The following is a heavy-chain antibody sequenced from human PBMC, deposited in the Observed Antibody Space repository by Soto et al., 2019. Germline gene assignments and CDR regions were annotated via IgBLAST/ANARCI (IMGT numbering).Heavy chain of an antibody. CDR1: GFAFSSYG. V-gene: IGHV3-30*18. D-gene: IGHD3-22*01. CDR2: ISYDGSNE. Sequence: PGGSLRLSCAASGFAFSSYGIHWVRQAPGKGLEWVAGISYDGSNEHYTDSVKGRFTISRDNTKNTLYLQMNSLRAEDTAVYYCAKDIFFYDTSGHYLFDYWGQGSPVTGSS. J-gene: IGHJ4*02. CDR3: AKDIFFYDTSGHYLFDY.